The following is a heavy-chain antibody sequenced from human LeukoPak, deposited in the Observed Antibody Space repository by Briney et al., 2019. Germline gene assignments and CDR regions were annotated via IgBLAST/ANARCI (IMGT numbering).Heavy chain of an antibody. Sequence: PGGSLRLSCAASGFTFSSYSMNWVRQAPGKGLEWISSISSSSSYIYYADSVKGRFTISRDNAKNPLYLQMNSLRAEDTAVYYCARDFPLTGDYYFGAFDIWGQGTMVTVSS. J-gene: IGHJ3*02. CDR2: ISSSSSYI. CDR1: GFTFSSYS. V-gene: IGHV3-21*01. D-gene: IGHD4-17*01. CDR3: ARDFPLTGDYYFGAFDI.